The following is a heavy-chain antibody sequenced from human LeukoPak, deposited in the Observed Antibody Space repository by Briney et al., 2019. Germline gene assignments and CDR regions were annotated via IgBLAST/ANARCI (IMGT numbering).Heavy chain of an antibody. J-gene: IGHJ4*02. CDR3: ASFGGYSSSWYAWGLGDSFDY. Sequence: SETLSLTCTVSGDSISSHYWTWIRQPPGKGLEWIGYIYYSGSTNYNPSLKSRVTISVDTSKNQFSLKLSSVTAADTAVCYCASFGGYSSSWYAWGLGDSFDYWGQGTLVTVSS. D-gene: IGHD6-13*01. CDR2: IYYSGST. CDR1: GDSISSHY. V-gene: IGHV4-59*11.